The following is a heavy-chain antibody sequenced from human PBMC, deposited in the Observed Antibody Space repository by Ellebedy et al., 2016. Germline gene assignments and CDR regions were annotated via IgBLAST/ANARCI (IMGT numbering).Heavy chain of an antibody. J-gene: IGHJ6*03. Sequence: SVKVSXXASGYTFTSYGISWVRQAPGQGLEWMGGIIPIFGTANYAQKFQGRVTITADESTSTAYMELSSLRSEDTAVYYCARDQTSDYYGSGSYRYYYYYMDVWGKGTTVTVSS. V-gene: IGHV1-69*13. CDR2: IIPIFGTA. CDR3: ARDQTSDYYGSGSYRYYYYYMDV. CDR1: GYTFTSYG. D-gene: IGHD3-10*01.